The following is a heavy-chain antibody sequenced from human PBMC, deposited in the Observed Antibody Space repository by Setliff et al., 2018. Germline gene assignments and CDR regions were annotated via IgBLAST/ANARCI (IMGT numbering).Heavy chain of an antibody. Sequence: PGGSLRLSCAASGFTFSSYAITWVRQAPGKGLEWVSMISGSAQTTYYADSVKGRFTISRDNSNNTLYLQMNSLRADDTATYYCAKDRSGSYDYWGQGTLVTVSS. CDR1: GFTFSSYA. D-gene: IGHD1-26*01. CDR3: AKDRSGSYDY. V-gene: IGHV3-23*01. CDR2: ISGSAQTT. J-gene: IGHJ4*02.